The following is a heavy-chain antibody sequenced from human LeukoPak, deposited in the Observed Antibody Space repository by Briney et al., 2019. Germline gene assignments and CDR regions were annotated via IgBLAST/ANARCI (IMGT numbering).Heavy chain of an antibody. CDR3: TTPEPRDDSSGYSVNDAFDI. CDR2: IQSKSDGGTT. V-gene: IGHV3-15*01. J-gene: IGHJ3*02. Sequence: EGSLRLFXAASGFTFTNAWMSWVRQVPGKGLEWVGRIQSKSDGGTTEYAAPVKGRFTISRDDSKNTLYLQMNSLKIEDTGVYYCTTPEPRDDSSGYSVNDAFDIWGQGTMVTVSS. CDR1: GFTFTNAW. D-gene: IGHD3-22*01.